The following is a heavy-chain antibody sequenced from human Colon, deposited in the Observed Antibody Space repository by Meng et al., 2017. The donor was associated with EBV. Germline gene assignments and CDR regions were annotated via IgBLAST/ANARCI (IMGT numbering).Heavy chain of an antibody. D-gene: IGHD4-17*01. J-gene: IGHJ4*02. CDR3: ARRTTVNLRSFDS. V-gene: IGHV4-34*01. CDR1: GGTLMCLY. CDR2: INQSGST. Sequence: HVQLKKGGGRLFKDVEDMCLTYGLHGGTLMCLYWSGISQGPGKWLEWIGEINQSGSTKSNPSLESRVSISVDTSENQVSLKLTSVTAAETVVYYCARRTTVNLRSFDSWGQGTLVTVSS.